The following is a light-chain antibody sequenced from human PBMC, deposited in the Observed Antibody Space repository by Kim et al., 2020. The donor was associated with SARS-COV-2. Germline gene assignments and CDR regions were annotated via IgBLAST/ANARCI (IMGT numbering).Light chain of an antibody. CDR3: QSYDGDNWV. Sequence: GTTVAISCTRSSGRITSTYVHWDQQRPGSAPTTVIYEDSQRPSGVPDRFSGSIDSSSNSASLTISGLKTEDEADYYCQSYDGDNWVFGGGSKLTVL. CDR2: EDS. CDR1: SGRITSTY. V-gene: IGLV6-57*03. J-gene: IGLJ3*02.